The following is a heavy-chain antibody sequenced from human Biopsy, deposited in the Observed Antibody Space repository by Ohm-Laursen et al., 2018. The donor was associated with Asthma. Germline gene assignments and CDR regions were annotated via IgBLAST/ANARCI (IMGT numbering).Heavy chain of an antibody. J-gene: IGHJ6*02. CDR3: ARAVDYSHYYGIDV. CDR1: GYTFNSAG. D-gene: IGHD3-10*01. V-gene: IGHV1-18*01. Sequence: SVKVSCKTSGYTFNSAGITWVRQAPGRGLEWMGWISVYNGNTKVAQKLQDRVTMITDTSTSTAYMELRSLRSDDTAVYFCARAVDYSHYYGIDVWGQGTTVAVS. CDR2: ISVYNGNT.